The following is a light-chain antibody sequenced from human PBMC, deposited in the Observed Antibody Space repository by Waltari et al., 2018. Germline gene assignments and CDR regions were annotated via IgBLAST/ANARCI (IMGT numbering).Light chain of an antibody. J-gene: IGLJ2*01. CDR3: NSRDSSGNHLRRV. CDR2: GKN. Sequence: SSELTQDPAVSVALGQTVRIPCQGDSLRSYYASWYQQKPGQAPVLVIYGKNNRPSGIPDRFSGSSSGNTASLTITGAQAEDEADYYCNSRDSSGNHLRRVFGGGTKLTVL. V-gene: IGLV3-19*01. CDR1: SLRSYY.